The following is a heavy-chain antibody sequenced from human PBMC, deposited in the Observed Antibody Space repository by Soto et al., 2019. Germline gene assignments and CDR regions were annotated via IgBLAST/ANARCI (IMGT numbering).Heavy chain of an antibody. D-gene: IGHD6-19*01. V-gene: IGHV3-13*01. J-gene: IGHJ4*02. CDR3: ARVSRGWWYFDY. Sequence: EVQLVESGGGLVQPGGSLRLSCAASGFTFSSYDMHWVRQATGKGLEWVSAIGTAGDTYYPGSVKGRFTISRENAKNSLYLQMNSLRAGDTAVYYCARVSRGWWYFDYWGQGTLVTVSS. CDR1: GFTFSSYD. CDR2: IGTAGDT.